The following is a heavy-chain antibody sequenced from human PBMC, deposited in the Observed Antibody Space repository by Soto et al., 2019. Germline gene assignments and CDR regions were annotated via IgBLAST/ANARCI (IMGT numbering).Heavy chain of an antibody. J-gene: IGHJ5*02. V-gene: IGHV1-69*06. Sequence: GASVKVSCKASGGTFSTHTFSWVRQAPGQGLEWMGRIIPIFGTPYYAQKFQGRVTITADKSTSTVYMELSSLGSDDTAVYFCARGLECRGYCLDKPTWFGPWGQGTLVTVSS. D-gene: IGHD2-15*01. CDR2: IIPIFGTP. CDR3: ARGLECRGYCLDKPTWFGP. CDR1: GGTFSTHT.